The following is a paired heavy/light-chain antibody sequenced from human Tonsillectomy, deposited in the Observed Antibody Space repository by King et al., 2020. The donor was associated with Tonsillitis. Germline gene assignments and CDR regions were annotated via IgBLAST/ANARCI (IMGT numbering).Light chain of an antibody. Sequence: DAVMTQTPLSLSVTPGQPASMSCKSSQSLLHSNGKTCLYWYVQRPGQSPQLLIYEVSSRFSGVPERFSGSGSGTDFTLKISRVEAEDVGVYYCMQGIHLPYTFGQGTKLEIK. V-gene: IGKV2-29*02. J-gene: IGKJ2*01. CDR3: MQGIHLPYT. CDR2: EVS. CDR1: QSLLHSNGKTC.
Heavy chain of an antibody. D-gene: IGHD6-6*01. CDR2: IFHSGRT. J-gene: IGHJ4*02. V-gene: IGHV4-4*02. Sequence: QVQLQESGPRLVKPSGTLSLTCAVSGGSVSSINWWSWVRQSPGKGLEWIGEIFHSGRTNYNPSLESRVTISVDKSKNQFSLKLSSVTAADTAVYYCASSPTPYYFDFWGRGTLVTVSS. CDR3: ASSPTPYYFDF. CDR1: GGSVSSINW.